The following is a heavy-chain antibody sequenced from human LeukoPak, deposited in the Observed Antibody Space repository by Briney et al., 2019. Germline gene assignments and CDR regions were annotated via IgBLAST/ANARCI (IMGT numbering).Heavy chain of an antibody. Sequence: GGSLRLSCAASGFTFSSYGMHWVRQAPGKGLEWVAVIWYDGSNKYYADSVKGRFTISRDNSKNTLYLQMNSLRAEDTAVYYYARGYYDSSGYYYVSHFDYWGQGTLVTVSS. CDR1: GFTFSSYG. D-gene: IGHD3-22*01. CDR2: IWYDGSNK. V-gene: IGHV3-33*01. J-gene: IGHJ4*02. CDR3: ARGYYDSSGYYYVSHFDY.